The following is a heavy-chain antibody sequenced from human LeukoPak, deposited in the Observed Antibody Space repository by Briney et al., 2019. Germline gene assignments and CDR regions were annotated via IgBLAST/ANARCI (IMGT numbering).Heavy chain of an antibody. CDR3: ARAPTYGDYDHPYYGMDV. Sequence: ASVKVSCKASGYTFTGYHMHWVRQAPGQGLEWMGRINPNSGDTNYAQKLQGRVTMTRDTSISTAYMELSRLRSDDTAVYYCARAPTYGDYDHPYYGMDVWGQGTTVTVSS. V-gene: IGHV1-2*06. D-gene: IGHD4-17*01. J-gene: IGHJ6*02. CDR1: GYTFTGYH. CDR2: INPNSGDT.